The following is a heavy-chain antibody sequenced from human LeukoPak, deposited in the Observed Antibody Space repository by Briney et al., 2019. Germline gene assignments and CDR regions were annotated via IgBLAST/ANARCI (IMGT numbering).Heavy chain of an antibody. Sequence: SETLTLTCTVSGGSISSSSYYWSWIRQPPGKGLEWIGSIYYSGSTYYNPSLKSRVTISVDTSKNQFSLKLSSVTAADTAVYYCARPSAQQWLEYYFDYWGQGTLVTVSS. CDR3: ARPSAQQWLEYYFDY. CDR2: IYYSGST. V-gene: IGHV4-39*01. CDR1: GGSISSSSYY. D-gene: IGHD6-19*01. J-gene: IGHJ4*02.